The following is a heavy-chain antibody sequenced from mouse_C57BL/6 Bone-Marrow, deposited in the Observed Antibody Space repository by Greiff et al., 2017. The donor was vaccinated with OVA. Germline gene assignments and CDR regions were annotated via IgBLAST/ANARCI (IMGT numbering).Heavy chain of an antibody. D-gene: IGHD1-1*01. J-gene: IGHJ3*01. CDR3: ARNYYGSFAY. CDR1: GYTFTSYW. V-gene: IGHV1-69*01. Sequence: QVQLQQPGAELVMPGASVKLSCKASGYTFTSYWMHWVKQRPGQGLEWIGEIDPSDSYTNYNQKFKGKSTLTVDKSSSTAYMQLSSLTSEDSAVYYCARNYYGSFAYGGQGTLVTVSA. CDR2: IDPSDSYT.